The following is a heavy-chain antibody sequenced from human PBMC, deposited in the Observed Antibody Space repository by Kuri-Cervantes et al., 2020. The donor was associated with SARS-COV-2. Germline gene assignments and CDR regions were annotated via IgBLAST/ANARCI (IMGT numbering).Heavy chain of an antibody. J-gene: IGHJ6*02. V-gene: IGHV6-1*01. Sequence: LRLSCAISGDSVSSNSAAWNWIRQSPSRGLEWLGRTYYRSKWYNDYAVSVKSRITINPDTSKNQFSLQLNSVTPEDTAVYYCARGRGLDHYYYYGMDVWGQGTTVTVSS. CDR1: GDSVSSNSAA. CDR3: ARGRGLDHYYYYGMDV. D-gene: IGHD3/OR15-3a*01. CDR2: TYYRSKWYN.